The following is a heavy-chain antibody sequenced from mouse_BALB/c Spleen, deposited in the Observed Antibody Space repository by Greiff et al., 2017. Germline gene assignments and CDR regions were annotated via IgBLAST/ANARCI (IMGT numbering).Heavy chain of an antibody. Sequence: QVQLQQSGPELVRPGESVKISCKGSGYTFTDYAMHWVKQSHAKSLEWIGVISIYYDNTNYNQKFKGKATMTVDKSSSTAYMELARLTSEDSAIYYCARAAMITTQFAYWGQGTLVTVSA. D-gene: IGHD2-4*01. CDR3: ARAAMITTQFAY. J-gene: IGHJ3*01. CDR1: GYTFTDYA. V-gene: IGHV1-67*01. CDR2: ISIYYDNT.